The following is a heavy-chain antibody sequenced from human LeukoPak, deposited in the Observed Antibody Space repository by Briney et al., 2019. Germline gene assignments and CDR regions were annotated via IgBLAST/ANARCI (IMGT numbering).Heavy chain of an antibody. V-gene: IGHV4-39*01. CDR1: GGSISSTSYY. Sequence: SETLSLTCTVSGGSISSTSYYWGWIRQPPGKGLEWIGTIYYSGSTYYNPSLKSRVTISVDTSKNQFSLKLSSVTAADTAVYYCARSRNYYDSSGYLYYFDYWGQGTLVTVSS. CDR3: ARSRNYYDSSGYLYYFDY. D-gene: IGHD3-22*01. J-gene: IGHJ4*02. CDR2: IYYSGST.